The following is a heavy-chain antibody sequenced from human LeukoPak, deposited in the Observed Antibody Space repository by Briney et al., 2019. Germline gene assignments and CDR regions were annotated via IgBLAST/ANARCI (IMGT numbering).Heavy chain of an antibody. V-gene: IGHV3-23*01. Sequence: GGFLRLSCAASGFTFSSYAMSWVRQAPGKGLDWVSAISARGDSTFHADSVRGRFTISRDNYKNTLYLQLNSLRGEDTALYYCAKGAYGSSGHYYFDYWGQGALVTVSS. CDR2: ISARGDST. J-gene: IGHJ4*02. CDR1: GFTFSSYA. D-gene: IGHD3-22*01. CDR3: AKGAYGSSGHYYFDY.